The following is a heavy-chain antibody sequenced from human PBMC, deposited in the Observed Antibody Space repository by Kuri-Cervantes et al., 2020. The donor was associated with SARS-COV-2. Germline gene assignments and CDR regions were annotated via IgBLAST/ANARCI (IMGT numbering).Heavy chain of an antibody. V-gene: IGHV3-30-3*02. CDR3: AKTSAGWLFDY. D-gene: IGHD2-15*01. Sequence: GGSLRLSCAASGFTFSSYAMHWIRQAPGKGLEWVAVISYDGSNKYYADSVRGRFTISRDNSKNTLYLQMNSLRAEDTAVYTCAKTSAGWLFDYWGQGTLVTVSS. CDR1: GFTFSSYA. CDR2: ISYDGSNK. J-gene: IGHJ4*02.